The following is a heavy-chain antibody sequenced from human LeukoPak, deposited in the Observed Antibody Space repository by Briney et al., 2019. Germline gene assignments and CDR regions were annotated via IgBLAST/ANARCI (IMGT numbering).Heavy chain of an antibody. Sequence: ASVKVSCKASGYTFSSYGTSWVRQAPGQGLEWMGWISAYSGDTKHAQKFQGRVTMTTDTSTSTAYMEVRSLRSDDTAVYYCARDSLGGYGDYIDYWGQGTLVTVSS. D-gene: IGHD4-17*01. CDR2: ISAYSGDT. CDR1: GYTFSSYG. CDR3: ARDSLGGYGDYIDY. J-gene: IGHJ4*02. V-gene: IGHV1-18*01.